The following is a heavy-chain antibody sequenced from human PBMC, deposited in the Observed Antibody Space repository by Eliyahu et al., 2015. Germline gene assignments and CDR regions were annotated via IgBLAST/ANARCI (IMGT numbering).Heavy chain of an antibody. CDR3: ARQSPSAYYYFGMDV. Sequence: QLQLQESGPGLVKPSETLSLTCNVGGGSVXXVXHYWAWXRQAPGKGLEWIGNIYYSGSTSYNPSLAGRVSISVGTSDNQFSLALFSVTAADTAVYYCARQSPSAYYYFGMDVWGQGTTVIVSS. CDR2: IYYSGST. CDR1: GGSVXXVXHY. J-gene: IGHJ6*02. D-gene: IGHD6-6*01. V-gene: IGHV4-39*01.